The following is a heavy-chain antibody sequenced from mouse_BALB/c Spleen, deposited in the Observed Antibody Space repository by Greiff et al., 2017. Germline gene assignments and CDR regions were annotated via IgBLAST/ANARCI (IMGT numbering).Heavy chain of an antibody. Sequence: EVMLVESGGDLVKPGGSLKLSCAASGFTFSSYGMSWVRQTPDKRLEWVATISSGGSYTYYPDSVKGRFTISRDNAKNTLYLQMSSLKSEDTAMYYCARQGLRRPDYAMDYWGQGTSVTVSS. CDR3: ARQGLRRPDYAMDY. V-gene: IGHV5-6*01. J-gene: IGHJ4*01. CDR2: ISSGGSYT. D-gene: IGHD1-2*01. CDR1: GFTFSSYG.